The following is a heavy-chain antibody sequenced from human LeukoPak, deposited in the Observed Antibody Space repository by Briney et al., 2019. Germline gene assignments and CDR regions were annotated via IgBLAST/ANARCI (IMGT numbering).Heavy chain of an antibody. CDR2: IKQDGSEE. Sequence: GGSLRLSCVASGFTFNSHWMSWVRQAPGKGLEWVANIKQDGSEEYYVDSVKGRFSISRDNAENSLYLQMNNLRVEDTAEYYCARGGESNYRHCDYWGQGALVTVSS. CDR3: ARGGESNYRHCDY. CDR1: GFTFNSHW. D-gene: IGHD4-11*01. V-gene: IGHV3-7*04. J-gene: IGHJ4*02.